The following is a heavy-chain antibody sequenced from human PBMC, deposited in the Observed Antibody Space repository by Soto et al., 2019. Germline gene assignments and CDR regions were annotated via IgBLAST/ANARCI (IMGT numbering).Heavy chain of an antibody. CDR2: ISAYNGNT. V-gene: IGHV1-18*01. Sequence: QVQLVQSGAEVKKPGASVKVSCKASGYTFTSYGISWVRQAPGQGLEWMGWISAYNGNTNYAQKLQGRVTMTTDTSTSTAYMELRSLRSDGTAVYYCARALTDYDILTGYYYYCGMDVWGQGTTVTVSS. CDR3: ARALTDYDILTGYYYYCGMDV. J-gene: IGHJ6*02. CDR1: GYTFTSYG. D-gene: IGHD3-9*01.